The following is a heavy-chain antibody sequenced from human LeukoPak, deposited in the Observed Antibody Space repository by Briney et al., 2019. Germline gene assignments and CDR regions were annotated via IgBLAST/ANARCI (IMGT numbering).Heavy chain of an antibody. Sequence: SETLSLTCAVYGGSFSGYYWSWIRQPPGKALEWIGHIHYSGRTSYNPSLNTRVTISRDTSKNQFSLNLRSVTAADTAVYYCATLRGSASAVFDYWGLGTLVTVSS. D-gene: IGHD4/OR15-4a*01. V-gene: IGHV4-59*08. J-gene: IGHJ4*02. CDR2: IHYSGRT. CDR1: GGSFSGYY. CDR3: ATLRGSASAVFDY.